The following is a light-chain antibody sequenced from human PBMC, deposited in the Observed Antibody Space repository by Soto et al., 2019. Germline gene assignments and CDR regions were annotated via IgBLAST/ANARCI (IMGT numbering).Light chain of an antibody. CDR2: YDS. CDR3: QVWDSSSDHVV. Sequence: SYELTQPPSVSVAPGKTARITCGGNKIGSKSVHWYQQKPGQAPVLVIYYDSDRPSGIPERFSGSNSGNTATLTISRVEAGDEADYYWQVWDSSSDHVVFGGGTKLPVL. J-gene: IGLJ2*01. CDR1: KIGSKS. V-gene: IGLV3-21*04.